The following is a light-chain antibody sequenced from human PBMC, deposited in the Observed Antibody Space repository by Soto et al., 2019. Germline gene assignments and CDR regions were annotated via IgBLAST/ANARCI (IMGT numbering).Light chain of an antibody. J-gene: IGKJ1*01. V-gene: IGKV3-20*01. CDR3: QQYGSSGT. CDR2: GAS. Sequence: ESVLTQSPGALSLSPGERATRCCRASQSVSNNYLAWYQQKPGQAPRLLIYGASNRATGIPDRFSGSGSGTDFTLTISRLEPEDFAVYYCQQYGSSGTFGQGTKVDIK. CDR1: QSVSNNY.